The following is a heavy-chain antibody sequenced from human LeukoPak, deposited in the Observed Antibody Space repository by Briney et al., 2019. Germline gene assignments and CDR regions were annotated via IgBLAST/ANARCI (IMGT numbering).Heavy chain of an antibody. J-gene: IGHJ5*02. V-gene: IGHV3-7*01. D-gene: IGHD6-13*01. CDR1: GFTFSSYW. Sequence: GGSLRLSCAASGFTFSSYWMSWGRQAPGKGLEWVANIKQDGSEKYYVDSVKGRFTISRDNAKNSLYLQMNSLRAEDTAVYYCASSIAAAPNWFDPWGQGTLVTVSS. CDR3: ASSIAAAPNWFDP. CDR2: IKQDGSEK.